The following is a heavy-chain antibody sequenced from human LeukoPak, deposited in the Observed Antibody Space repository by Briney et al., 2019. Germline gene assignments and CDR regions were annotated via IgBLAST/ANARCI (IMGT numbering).Heavy chain of an antibody. CDR1: GYSISSGYY. CDR3: ATGEGHDFWSGPYSIDY. V-gene: IGHV4-38-2*02. CDR2: IYHSGST. J-gene: IGHJ4*02. D-gene: IGHD3-3*01. Sequence: TSETLSLTCTVSGYSISSGYYWGWIRQPPGKGLEWIGSIYHSGSTYYNPSLKSRVTISVDTSKNQFSLKLSSVTAADTAVYYCATGEGHDFWSGPYSIDYWGQGTLVTVSS.